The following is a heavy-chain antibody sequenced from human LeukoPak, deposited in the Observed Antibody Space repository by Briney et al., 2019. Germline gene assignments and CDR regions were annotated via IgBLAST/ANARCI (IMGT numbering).Heavy chain of an antibody. J-gene: IGHJ4*02. V-gene: IGHV3-7*01. CDR3: AKDSTGAVAGSDY. Sequence: PGGSLRLSCAASGFSFSTSYMAWVRQAPGKGLEWLANIRGDGIVKHYGDPVKGRFTISRDNAKNSLYLQMNSLRAEDTAVYYCAKDSTGAVAGSDYWGQGTLVTVSS. CDR1: GFSFSTSY. CDR2: IRGDGIVK. D-gene: IGHD6-19*01.